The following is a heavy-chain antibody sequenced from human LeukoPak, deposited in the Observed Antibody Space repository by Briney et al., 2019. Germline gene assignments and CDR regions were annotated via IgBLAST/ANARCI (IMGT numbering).Heavy chain of an antibody. D-gene: IGHD6-19*01. CDR3: ARGSAPIIAVAGTGWFDP. J-gene: IGHJ5*02. CDR2: INHSGST. V-gene: IGHV4-34*01. Sequence: SETLSLTCAAYGGSFSGYYWSWIRKPPGKGLEWIGEINHSGSTNYNPSLKSRVTISVDTSKNQFSLKLSSVTAADTAVYYCARGSAPIIAVAGTGWFDPWGQGTLVTVSS. CDR1: GGSFSGYY.